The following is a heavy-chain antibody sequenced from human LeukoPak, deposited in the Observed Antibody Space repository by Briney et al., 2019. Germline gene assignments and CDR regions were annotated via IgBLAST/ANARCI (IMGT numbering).Heavy chain of an antibody. CDR2: IRYDGSNK. Sequence: PGRSLRLSCAVSGFTFDDYAMHWVRQAPGKGLEWVAFIRYDGSNKYYADSVKGRFTISRDNSKKTLYLQMDSLRSDDTAVYHCAKEIWPTVTIPGRTYFDYWGQGTLVTVSS. J-gene: IGHJ4*02. V-gene: IGHV3-30*02. CDR3: AKEIWPTVTIPGRTYFDY. CDR1: GFTFDDYA. D-gene: IGHD4-17*01.